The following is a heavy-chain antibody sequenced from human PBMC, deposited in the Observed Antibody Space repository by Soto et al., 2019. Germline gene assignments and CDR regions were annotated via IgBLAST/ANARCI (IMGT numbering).Heavy chain of an antibody. Sequence: QITLRESGPAQVKPTQTLTLTCTFSGFSLTTSGVGVGWIRQPPGKALEWLALIYWNGDARYSPSLKSRLTITKDTSKNQVVLTMTNMDPVDTATYYCAHRRLVEPGAMRYYFDSWGQGTLVTVSS. D-gene: IGHD2-2*01. J-gene: IGHJ4*02. CDR1: GFSLTTSGVG. CDR3: AHRRLVEPGAMRYYFDS. V-gene: IGHV2-5*01. CDR2: IYWNGDA.